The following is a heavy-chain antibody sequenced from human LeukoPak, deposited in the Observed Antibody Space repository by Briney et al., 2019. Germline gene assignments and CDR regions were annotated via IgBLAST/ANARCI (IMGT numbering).Heavy chain of an antibody. CDR1: GFTFTNYA. Sequence: GGSLRLSCAASGFTFTNYAMSWVRQAPGKGLEWVSAISGGYTSTYYADSVKGRFTLSRDNSKNTLYLQMNSLRADDTAVYYCARGGPLGDTNRFDFWGQGILVTVSS. CDR2: ISGGYTST. J-gene: IGHJ4*02. D-gene: IGHD1-14*01. CDR3: ARGGPLGDTNRFDF. V-gene: IGHV3-23*01.